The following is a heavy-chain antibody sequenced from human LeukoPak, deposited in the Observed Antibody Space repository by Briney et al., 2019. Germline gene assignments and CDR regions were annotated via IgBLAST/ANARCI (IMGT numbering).Heavy chain of an antibody. D-gene: IGHD4-11*01. CDR2: ISGSGGST. CDR3: ANQGFSVTPAY. J-gene: IGHJ4*02. Sequence: GGSLRLSCAASGFTFTSYAMSWVRQAPGKGLEWVSAISGSGGSTYYADSVKGRFTISRDNSKNTLYLQMNSLRAEDTAVYYCANQGFSVTPAYWGQGTLVTVSS. CDR1: GFTFTSYA. V-gene: IGHV3-23*01.